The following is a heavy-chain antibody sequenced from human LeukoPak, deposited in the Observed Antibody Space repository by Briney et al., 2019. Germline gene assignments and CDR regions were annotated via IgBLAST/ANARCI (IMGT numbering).Heavy chain of an antibody. CDR1: GYTFTNYG. CDR3: AKGGRWLQFAWFDP. Sequence: ASVKVSCKASGYTFTNYGISWVRQAPGQGLEWMGWISAYNGNTNYAQKLQGRVTMTTDTSTSTAYMELRSLRSEDTAVYYCAKGGRWLQFAWFDPWGQGTLVTVSS. CDR2: ISAYNGNT. V-gene: IGHV1-18*01. J-gene: IGHJ5*02. D-gene: IGHD5-24*01.